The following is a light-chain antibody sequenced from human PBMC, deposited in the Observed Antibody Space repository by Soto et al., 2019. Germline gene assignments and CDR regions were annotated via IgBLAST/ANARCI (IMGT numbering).Light chain of an antibody. Sequence: QSALTRPASVSGSRGQSITISCTGTSSDVGGHNYVSWYQQHPGKAPKFMIFEVSNRPSGVSNRFSGSKSGNTASLTISGLQAEDEADYYCSSYTSTNTWVFGGGTKLTVL. CDR2: EVS. J-gene: IGLJ3*02. CDR3: SSYTSTNTWV. CDR1: SSDVGGHNY. V-gene: IGLV2-14*01.